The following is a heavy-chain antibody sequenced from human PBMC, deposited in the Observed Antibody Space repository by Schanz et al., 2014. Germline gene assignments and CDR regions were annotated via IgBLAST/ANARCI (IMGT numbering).Heavy chain of an antibody. Sequence: QVQLVQSGADVKKPGSSVRVSCKASGGTFSSYTISWVRQAPGQGLEWMGRIIPILGIANYAQKFQGRVTMTTDTSTSTAYMELRSLRSEDTAVYYCAREVGLYDRGWFDPWGQGTLATVSS. CDR2: IIPILGIA. CDR3: AREVGLYDRGWFDP. V-gene: IGHV1-69*08. D-gene: IGHD3-22*01. CDR1: GGTFSSYT. J-gene: IGHJ5*02.